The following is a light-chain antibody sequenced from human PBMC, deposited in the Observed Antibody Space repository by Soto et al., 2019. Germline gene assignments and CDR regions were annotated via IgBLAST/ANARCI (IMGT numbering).Light chain of an antibody. J-gene: IGKJ5*01. Sequence: DVQMTQSPSAMSASVGDRVTITCRASQDISRFVAWFQQKPGKAPERLIYDTSTLQSGVPSRFSGSGSETYFTLTINTLQPEDFATYYCQHLNSYPFTFGQGTRLEVK. V-gene: IGKV1-17*03. CDR3: QHLNSYPFT. CDR2: DTS. CDR1: QDISRF.